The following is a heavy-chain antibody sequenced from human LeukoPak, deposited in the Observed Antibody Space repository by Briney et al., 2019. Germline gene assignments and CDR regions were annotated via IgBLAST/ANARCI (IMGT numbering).Heavy chain of an antibody. CDR2: IYYSGNT. V-gene: IGHV4-59*01. D-gene: IGHD1-14*01. Sequence: SETLSLTCTVSGGSISSYYWSWMRQPPGKGLEWIGYIYYSGNTNYNPSLKSRVTISVDTSKNQFSLKLYSVTAADTAVYYCARDNRGMDVWGQGTTVTVSS. CDR1: GGSISSYY. CDR3: ARDNRGMDV. J-gene: IGHJ6*02.